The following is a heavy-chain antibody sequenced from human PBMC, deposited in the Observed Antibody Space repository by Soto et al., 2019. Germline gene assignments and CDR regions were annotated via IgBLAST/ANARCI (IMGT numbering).Heavy chain of an antibody. V-gene: IGHV1-69*08. J-gene: IGHJ4*02. D-gene: IGHD3-10*01. CDR3: ARENMRIMVRGATVDS. CDR2: FNPILGVA. Sequence: QGRLVQSGAAVKKPGSSVRVSCTASADTFTSFTINWVRQAPGQGLEWMGRFNPILGVADYAQKFQGRVSITADKPTTTTYVELSSLTSEDTAVYYCARENMRIMVRGATVDSWGQGTLVTVSS. CDR1: ADTFTSFT.